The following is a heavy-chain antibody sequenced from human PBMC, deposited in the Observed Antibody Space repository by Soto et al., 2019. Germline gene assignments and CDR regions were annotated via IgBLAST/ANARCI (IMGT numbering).Heavy chain of an antibody. D-gene: IGHD2-2*01. CDR1: GFSLSTRGMC. V-gene: IGHV2-70*11. Sequence: SGPTLVNPTQTVTLTCTLSGFSLSTRGMCVSWIRQPPGKALEWLARIDWDDDKYYSTSLKTRLTISKDTSKNQVVLTMTNMDTVDTATYYCARIRNGDAPHFDYWGQGTPVTVSS. CDR2: IDWDDDK. J-gene: IGHJ4*02. CDR3: ARIRNGDAPHFDY.